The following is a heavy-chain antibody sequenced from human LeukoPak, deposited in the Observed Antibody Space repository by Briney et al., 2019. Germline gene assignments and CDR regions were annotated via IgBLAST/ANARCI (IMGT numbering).Heavy chain of an antibody. V-gene: IGHV1-24*01. CDR1: GYSLSELS. J-gene: IGHJ5*02. D-gene: IGHD3-22*01. CDR3: TTVRFEVDSSGYYHNYFDP. Sequence: ASVKVSCKVSGYSLSELSMHWVRQAPGKGLEWMGGFDPEDGKTINAQKFQGRLTMTEDTSTDAAYMELSSLRSEDTAVYYCTTVRFEVDSSGYYHNYFDPWGQGTLVTVSS. CDR2: FDPEDGKT.